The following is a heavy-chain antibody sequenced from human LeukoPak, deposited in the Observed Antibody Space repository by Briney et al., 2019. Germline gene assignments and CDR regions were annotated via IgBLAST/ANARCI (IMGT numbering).Heavy chain of an antibody. D-gene: IGHD3-10*01. Sequence: SETLSLTCSVSGGSINPYYWSWIRQPPGKGLEWIGYIYYSGNTNYKSSLKSRVTISVDTSKSQFSLKLSSVTAADTAVYYCARVMSYYGSGVDALDIWGQGTMVTVSS. CDR3: ARVMSYYGSGVDALDI. CDR1: GGSINPYY. J-gene: IGHJ3*02. CDR2: IYYSGNT. V-gene: IGHV4-59*01.